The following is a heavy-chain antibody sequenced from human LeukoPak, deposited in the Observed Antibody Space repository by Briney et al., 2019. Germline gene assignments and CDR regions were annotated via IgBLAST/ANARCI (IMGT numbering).Heavy chain of an antibody. CDR1: GGSISSSKW. Sequence: SETLSLTCAVSGGSISSSKWWSWVRQPPGRGLEWIASIYHSGSTYYNPSLKSRVTISVDSSKNQFSLKLSSLTAADTAVYYCARQLDHYDNIYYFDYWGQGTLVTVSS. V-gene: IGHV4-4*02. J-gene: IGHJ4*02. CDR3: ARQLDHYDNIYYFDY. CDR2: IYHSGST. D-gene: IGHD3-22*01.